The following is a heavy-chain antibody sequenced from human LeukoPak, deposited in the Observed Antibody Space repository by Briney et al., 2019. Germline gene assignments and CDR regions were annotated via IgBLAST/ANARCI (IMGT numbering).Heavy chain of an antibody. CDR2: ISGSGGNT. J-gene: IGHJ4*02. D-gene: IGHD1-26*01. CDR3: AKSPRREPDFDY. Sequence: PGGSLRLSCAASRFTFSSYAMIWVRQAPGKGLEWVSAISGSGGNTYYADSVKGRFTISRDNSKNTLYQQINNLRAEDTAVYYCAKSPRREPDFDYWGQGTLVTVSS. V-gene: IGHV3-23*01. CDR1: RFTFSSYA.